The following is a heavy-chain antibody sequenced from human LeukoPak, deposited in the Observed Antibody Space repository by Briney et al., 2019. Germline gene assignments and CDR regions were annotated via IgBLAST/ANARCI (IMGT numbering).Heavy chain of an antibody. V-gene: IGHV3-33*08. Sequence: GGSLRLSCAASGFTFSSYGMHWVRQAPGKGLEWVAVIRYDGSNKYYADSVKGRFTISRDNSKNTLYLQMNSLRAEDTAVYYCAREMVVAATHKLYYYYYGMDVWGQGTTVTVSS. D-gene: IGHD2-15*01. CDR1: GFTFSSYG. J-gene: IGHJ6*02. CDR3: AREMVVAATHKLYYYYYGMDV. CDR2: IRYDGSNK.